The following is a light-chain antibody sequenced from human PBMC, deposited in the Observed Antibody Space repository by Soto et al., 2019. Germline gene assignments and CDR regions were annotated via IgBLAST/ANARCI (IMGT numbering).Light chain of an antibody. CDR3: QKCDRAPFT. CDR2: TAS. CDR1: QGISNY. V-gene: IGKV1-27*01. Sequence: DIQMTQSPSSLSASVGDRVTITCRASQGISNYLAWYQQKPGKVPKLLIYTASTLHSGVPSRFTGSGSGTDFTLTISDLQPEDVATYYCQKCDRAPFTFGPGTKVEIE. J-gene: IGKJ3*01.